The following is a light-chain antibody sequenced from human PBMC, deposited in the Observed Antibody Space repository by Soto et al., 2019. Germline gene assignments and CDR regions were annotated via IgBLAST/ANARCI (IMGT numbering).Light chain of an antibody. Sequence: EIVLTQSPATLSLSPGESATLSCRASQSVSSYLAWYQQKPGQAPRLLIYDASNRATGIPARFSGSGSGTDFTLTISSLEPEDFAVYYCQQRSNLTFGGGTKVEIK. CDR2: DAS. CDR3: QQRSNLT. V-gene: IGKV3-11*01. J-gene: IGKJ4*01. CDR1: QSVSSY.